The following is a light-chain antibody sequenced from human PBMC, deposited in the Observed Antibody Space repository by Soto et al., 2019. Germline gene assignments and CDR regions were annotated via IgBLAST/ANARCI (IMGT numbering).Light chain of an antibody. Sequence: EIVMTQSPATLSVSPGERATLSCRASPSVSSNLAWYQQKPGQAPRLLIYGATTMATGSPARFSGSGSGTEFTLTISSLQSEDVAVYYCQQYNNWPPITFGQGTRLEIK. CDR3: QQYNNWPPIT. V-gene: IGKV3-15*01. CDR1: PSVSSN. J-gene: IGKJ5*01. CDR2: GAT.